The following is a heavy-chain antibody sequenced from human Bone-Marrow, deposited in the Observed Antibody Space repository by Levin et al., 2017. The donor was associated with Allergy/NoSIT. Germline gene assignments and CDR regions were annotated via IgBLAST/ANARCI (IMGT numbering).Heavy chain of an antibody. CDR2: ISYDGSFT. CDR1: GFSFRSYG. V-gene: IGHV3-30*18. D-gene: IGHD3-9*01. CDR3: AKSPTLTGYYEWFDP. J-gene: IGHJ5*02. Sequence: LSLTCAASGFSFRSYGMHWVRQAPGKGLEWVGLISYDGSFTFYGDSVKGRFTISRDNSNNTLFLQMDSLRAEDTAIYYCAKSPTLTGYYEWFDPWGQGTLVTVSS.